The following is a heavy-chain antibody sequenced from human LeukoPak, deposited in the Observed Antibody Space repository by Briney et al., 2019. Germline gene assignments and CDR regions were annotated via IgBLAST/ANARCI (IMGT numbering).Heavy chain of an antibody. CDR2: ISGSGGST. CDR1: AFTFNNAW. D-gene: IGHD5-24*01. J-gene: IGHJ4*02. Sequence: GGSLRLSCAASAFTFNNAWMSWVRQAPGKGLEWVSAISGSGGSTYYADSVKGRFTISRDNSKNTLYLQMNSLRAEDTAVYYCASLQGNYYFDYWGQGTLVTVSS. CDR3: ASLQGNYYFDY. V-gene: IGHV3-23*01.